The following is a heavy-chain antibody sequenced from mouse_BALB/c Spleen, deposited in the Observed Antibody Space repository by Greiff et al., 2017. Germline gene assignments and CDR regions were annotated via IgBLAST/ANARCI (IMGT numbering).Heavy chain of an antibody. Sequence: EVKVEESGPGLVKPSQSLSLTCTVTGYSITSDYAWNWIRQFPGNKLEWMGYISYSGSTSYNPSLKSRISITRDTSKNQFFLQLNSVTTEDTATYYCARWDGNTYYFDYWGQGTTLTVSS. CDR2: ISYSGST. CDR1: GYSITSDYA. CDR3: ARWDGNTYYFDY. J-gene: IGHJ2*01. V-gene: IGHV3-2*02. D-gene: IGHD2-1*01.